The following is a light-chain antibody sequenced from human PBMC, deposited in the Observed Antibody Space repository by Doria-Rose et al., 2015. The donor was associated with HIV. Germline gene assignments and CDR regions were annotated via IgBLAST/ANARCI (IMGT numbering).Light chain of an antibody. CDR1: QSLLHTIGYNY. CDR3: MQALQTPYT. CDR2: LGS. J-gene: IGKJ2*01. V-gene: IGKV2-28*01. Sequence: TQSPLSLPVTPGQPASISCRSSQSLLHTIGYNYLDWYLQKPGQSPQLLIYLGSDRASGVPDRFSGSGSGTDFTLKISRVEAEDVGVYYCMQALQTPYTFGQGTKLEIK.